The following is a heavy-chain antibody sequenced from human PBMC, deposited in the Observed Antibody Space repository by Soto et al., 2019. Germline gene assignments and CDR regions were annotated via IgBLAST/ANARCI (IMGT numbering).Heavy chain of an antibody. J-gene: IGHJ6*02. V-gene: IGHV1-18*01. Sequence: ASVKVSCKASGYTFTSYGISWVRQAPGQGLEWMGWISAYNGNTNYAQKLQGRVTMTTDTSTSTAYMELRSLRSDDTAVYYCALEWSGRCYYYYGMDVWGQGTTVTVSS. CDR3: ALEWSGRCYYYYGMDV. CDR2: ISAYNGNT. D-gene: IGHD3-3*01. CDR1: GYTFTSYG.